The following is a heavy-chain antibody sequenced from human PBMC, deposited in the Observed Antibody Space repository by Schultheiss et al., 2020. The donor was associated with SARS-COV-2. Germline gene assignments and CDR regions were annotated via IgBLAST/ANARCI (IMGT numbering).Heavy chain of an antibody. CDR3: ARDRFNWVPAAIVGYYYYGMDV. J-gene: IGHJ6*02. CDR1: GFTFSDYY. V-gene: IGHV3-11*04. Sequence: GGSLRLSCAASGFTFSDYYMSWIRQAPGKGLEWVSYISSSGSTIYYADSVKGRFTISRDNSKNTLYLQMNSLRAEDTAVYYCARDRFNWVPAAIVGYYYYGMDVWGQGTTVTVSS. CDR2: ISSSGSTI. D-gene: IGHD2-2*01.